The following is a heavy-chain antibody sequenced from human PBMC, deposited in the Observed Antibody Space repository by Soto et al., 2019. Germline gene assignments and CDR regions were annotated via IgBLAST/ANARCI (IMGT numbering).Heavy chain of an antibody. J-gene: IGHJ4*02. CDR3: ARDRSSGGSCFDY. CDR2: ISSSGSTI. D-gene: IGHD2-15*01. CDR1: GFTFSSYE. Sequence: GGSLRLSCAASGFTFSSYEMNWVRQAPGKGLEWVSYISSSGSTIYYADSVKGRFTISRDNAKNSLCLQMNSLRAEDTAVYYCARDRSSGGSCFDYWGQGTLVTVSS. V-gene: IGHV3-48*03.